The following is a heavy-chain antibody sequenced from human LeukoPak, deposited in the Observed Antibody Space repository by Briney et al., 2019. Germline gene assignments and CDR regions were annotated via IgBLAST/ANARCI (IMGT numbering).Heavy chain of an antibody. D-gene: IGHD6-13*01. V-gene: IGHV3-30*18. CDR1: GFTFSSSG. CDR3: AKDATSSPGYSSSWYYDYYYGMDV. CDR2: ISYYGSNK. Sequence: PGGSLRLSCAASGFTFSSSGMHWVRQAPGKGLEWVAVISYYGSNKYYADSVKGRFTISRDNSKNTLYLQMNSLRAEDTAVYYCAKDATSSPGYSSSWYYDYYYGMDVWGQGTTVTVSS. J-gene: IGHJ6*02.